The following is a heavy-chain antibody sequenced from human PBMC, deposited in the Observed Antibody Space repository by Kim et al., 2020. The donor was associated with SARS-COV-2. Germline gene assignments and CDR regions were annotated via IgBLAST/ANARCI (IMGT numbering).Heavy chain of an antibody. D-gene: IGHD5-12*01. CDR1: GGSISSGDYY. V-gene: IGHV4-30-4*01. CDR2: IYYSGST. J-gene: IGHJ3*02. Sequence: SETLSLTCTVSGGSISSGDYYWSWIRQPPGKGLEWIGYIYYSGSTYYNPSLKSRVTISVDTSKNQLYLKLSSVTAADTAVYYCARGGSIPSGYAFDIWGQGTMVTVSS. CDR3: ARGGSIPSGYAFDI.